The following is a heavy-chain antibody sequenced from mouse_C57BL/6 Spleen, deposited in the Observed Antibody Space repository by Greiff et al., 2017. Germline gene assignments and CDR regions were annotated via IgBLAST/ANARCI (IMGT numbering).Heavy chain of an antibody. CDR3: ARPYYYGSLEGYFDY. CDR1: GFTFSDYY. V-gene: IGHV5-12*01. CDR2: ISNGGGST. Sequence: EVQLVESGGGLVQPGGSLKLSCAASGFTFSDYYMYWVRQTPEKRLEWVAYISNGGGSTYYPDTVQGRCTISRDNAKNTLYLQLSRLKSADTAMYYCARPYYYGSLEGYFDYWGQGTTLTVSS. D-gene: IGHD1-1*01. J-gene: IGHJ2*01.